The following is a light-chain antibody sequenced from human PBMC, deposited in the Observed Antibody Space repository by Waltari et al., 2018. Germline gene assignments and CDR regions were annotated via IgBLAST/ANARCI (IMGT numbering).Light chain of an antibody. V-gene: IGLV2-14*03. Sequence: QSALTQPASVSGSPGQSMNISCTGTSSDVGGYNYVSWYQQHPGKAPKLIIYDVSNRPSGVSNRFSGSKSGNTASLTISGLQAEDEADYYCSSYTSSSTLVFGGGTKLTVL. CDR3: SSYTSSSTLV. J-gene: IGLJ2*01. CDR2: DVS. CDR1: SSDVGGYNY.